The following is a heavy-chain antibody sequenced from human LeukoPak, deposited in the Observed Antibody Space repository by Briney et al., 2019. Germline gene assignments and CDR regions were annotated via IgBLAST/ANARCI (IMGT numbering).Heavy chain of an antibody. CDR1: GGSISSYY. CDR2: IYYSGST. V-gene: IGHV4-59*12. Sequence: SETLSLTCTVSGGSISSYYWSWIRQPPGKGLEWIGYIYYSGSTKYNPSLKSRVTMSVDTSKNQFSLKLSSVTAADTAVYYCARDSSRRRYCSSTSCYWGAFDIWGQGTMVTVSS. J-gene: IGHJ3*02. D-gene: IGHD2-2*01. CDR3: ARDSSRRRYCSSTSCYWGAFDI.